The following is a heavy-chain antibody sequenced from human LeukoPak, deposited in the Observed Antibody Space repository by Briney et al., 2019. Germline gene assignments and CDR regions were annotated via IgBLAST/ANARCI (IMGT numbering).Heavy chain of an antibody. Sequence: ASVKASCKASGYTFTSYYMHWVRQAPRQGLEWMGIINTSSGSTSYAQKFQGRVTITRDTSTSTVYMELSSLRSEDTPVYYCARRAAEPYDILTGYYPIFDYWGQGTLVTVSS. CDR1: GYTFTSYY. D-gene: IGHD3-9*01. CDR2: INTSSGST. J-gene: IGHJ4*02. CDR3: ARRAAEPYDILTGYYPIFDY. V-gene: IGHV1-46*01.